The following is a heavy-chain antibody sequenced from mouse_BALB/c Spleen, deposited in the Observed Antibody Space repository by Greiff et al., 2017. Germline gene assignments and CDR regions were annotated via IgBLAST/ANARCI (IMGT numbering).Heavy chain of an antibody. V-gene: IGHV2-9*02. CDR2: IWAGGST. CDR3: ATMITAWFAY. J-gene: IGHJ3*01. CDR1: GFSLTSYG. D-gene: IGHD2-4*01. Sequence: VQLQEPGPGLVAPSQSLSITCTVSGFSLTSYGVHWVRQPPGKGLEWLGVIWAGGSTNYNSALMSRLSISKDNSKSQVFLKMNSLQTDDTAMYYCATMITAWFAYWGQGTLVTVSA.